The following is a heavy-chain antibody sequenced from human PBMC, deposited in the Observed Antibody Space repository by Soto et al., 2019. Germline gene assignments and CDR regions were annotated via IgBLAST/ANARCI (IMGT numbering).Heavy chain of an antibody. D-gene: IGHD6-13*01. J-gene: IGHJ6*02. CDR1: GYTFTSYD. CDR3: ARRGYSSSWYYYYYYGMDV. CDR2: MNPNSGNT. Sequence: QVQLVQSGAEVKKPGASVKVSCKASGYTFTSYDINWVRQATGQGLEWMGWMNPNSGNTGYAQKFPGRVTMTRNTSISTVYMELSSLRSEDTAVYYCARRGYSSSWYYYYYYGMDVWGQGTTVTVSS. V-gene: IGHV1-8*01.